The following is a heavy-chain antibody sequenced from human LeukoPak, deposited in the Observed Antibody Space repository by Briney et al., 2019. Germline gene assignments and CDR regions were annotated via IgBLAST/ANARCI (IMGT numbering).Heavy chain of an antibody. CDR1: GYSFTSYW. CDR2: IYPGDSDT. D-gene: IGHD6-13*01. Sequence: GESLQISCKGSGYSFTSYWIGWVRPMPGKGLEWMGIIYPGDSDTRYSPSFQGQVTISADKSISTAYLQWSSLKASDTAMYYCARTKYSSSWGFDYWGQGTLVTVSS. CDR3: ARTKYSSSWGFDY. J-gene: IGHJ4*02. V-gene: IGHV5-51*01.